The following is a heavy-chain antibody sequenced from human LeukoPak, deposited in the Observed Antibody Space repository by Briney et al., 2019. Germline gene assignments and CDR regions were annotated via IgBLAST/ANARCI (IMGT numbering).Heavy chain of an antibody. CDR3: ARDVAAAGPNWFDP. J-gene: IGHJ5*02. D-gene: IGHD6-13*01. CDR1: GGTFSSYA. V-gene: IGHV1-69*13. Sequence: GASVKVSCKASGGTFSSYAISWVRQAPGQGLEWMGGIIPIFGTANYAQKFQGRVTITADESTSTAHMELSSLRSEDTAVYYCARDVAAAGPNWFDPWGQGTLVTVSS. CDR2: IIPIFGTA.